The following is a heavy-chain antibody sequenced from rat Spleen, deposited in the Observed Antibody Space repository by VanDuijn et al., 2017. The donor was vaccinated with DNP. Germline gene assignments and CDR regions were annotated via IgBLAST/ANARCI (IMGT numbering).Heavy chain of an antibody. CDR2: ISYDGGDT. CDR1: GFTFSHYY. D-gene: IGHD1-11*01. CDR3: TTDFERGY. Sequence: EVQLVESGGGLVQPGRSLKLSCAASGFTFSHYYMAWVRQAPTKGLEWVAYISYDGGDTYYGDSVKGRFTISRDNAKSTLYLQMDSLRSEDTATYYCTTDFERGYWGQGVMVTVSS. J-gene: IGHJ2*01. V-gene: IGHV5-20*01.